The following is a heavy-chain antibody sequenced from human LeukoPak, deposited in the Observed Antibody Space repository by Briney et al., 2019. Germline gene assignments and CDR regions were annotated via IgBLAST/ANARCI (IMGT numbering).Heavy chain of an antibody. CDR1: GFTFSSYA. CDR2: ISGSGGST. Sequence: GGSLRLSCAASGFTFSSYAMSWVRQAPGKGLEWVSAISGSGGSTYYADSVKGRFTISRDNSKNTLYLQMNSLRAEDTAVYYCAKGCQAHSSSPLDYWGQGTLVTVSS. D-gene: IGHD6-13*01. V-gene: IGHV3-23*01. J-gene: IGHJ4*02. CDR3: AKGCQAHSSSPLDY.